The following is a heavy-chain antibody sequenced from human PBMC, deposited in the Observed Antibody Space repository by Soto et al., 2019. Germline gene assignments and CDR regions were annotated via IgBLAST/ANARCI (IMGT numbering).Heavy chain of an antibody. Sequence: GWFLRLACASSVISFDDCAMHWCRRLPAKRLEGGSGISWNGGSVGYAPSVKSRFTISRANAKKSLYLQLNTVRDEDTDLYYCAKAVGRVYCSGTTYCYSWVFDYWGRGTLVTVSS. CDR3: AKAVGRVYCSGTTYCYSWVFDY. D-gene: IGHD2-15*01. CDR2: ISWNGGSV. J-gene: IGHJ4*02. CDR1: VISFDDCA. V-gene: IGHV3-9*01.